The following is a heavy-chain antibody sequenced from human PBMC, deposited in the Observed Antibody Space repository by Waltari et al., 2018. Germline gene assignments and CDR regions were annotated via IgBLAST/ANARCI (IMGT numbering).Heavy chain of an antibody. D-gene: IGHD3-22*01. V-gene: IGHV4-4*09. CDR3: ARDQRDSSGYLNWFDP. CDR1: GGSISSYY. J-gene: IGHJ5*02. CDR2: IYTSGST. Sequence: QVQLQQWGPGLVKPSETLSLTCTVSGGSISSYYWSWIRQPPGKGLEWIGYIYTSGSTNYNPSLNSRVTISVDTSKNQFSLKLSSVTAADTAVYYCARDQRDSSGYLNWFDPWGQGTLVTVSS.